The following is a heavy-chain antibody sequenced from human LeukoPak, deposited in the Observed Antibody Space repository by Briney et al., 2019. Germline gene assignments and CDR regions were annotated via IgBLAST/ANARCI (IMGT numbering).Heavy chain of an antibody. CDR2: INWNGGST. Sequence: SGGSLRLSCAASGFTFDDYGMSWVRQAPGKGLEWVSGINWNGGSTGYADSVKGRFTISRDNAKNSLYLQMNSLRAEDTAMYYCARERDYLDSSGYSYGYYMDVWGKGTTVTVSS. V-gene: IGHV3-20*04. J-gene: IGHJ6*03. CDR1: GFTFDDYG. D-gene: IGHD3-22*01. CDR3: ARERDYLDSSGYSYGYYMDV.